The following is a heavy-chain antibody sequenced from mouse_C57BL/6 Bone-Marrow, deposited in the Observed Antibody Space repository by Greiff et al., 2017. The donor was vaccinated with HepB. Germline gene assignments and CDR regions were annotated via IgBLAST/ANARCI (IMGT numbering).Heavy chain of an antibody. CDR1: GYTFTDYE. Sequence: QVQLKQSGAELVRPGASVTLSCKASGYTFTDYEMHWVKQTPVHGLEWIGAIDPETGGTAYNQMFKGKAILTADKSSSTAYMELRSLTSEDSAVYYCTRGAMDYWGQGTSVTVSS. J-gene: IGHJ4*01. CDR3: TRGAMDY. V-gene: IGHV1-15*01. CDR2: IDPETGGT.